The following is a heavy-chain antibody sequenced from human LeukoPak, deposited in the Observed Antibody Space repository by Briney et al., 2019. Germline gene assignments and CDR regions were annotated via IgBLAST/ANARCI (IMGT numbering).Heavy chain of an antibody. CDR3: ARGLDTNDWYDAFDI. Sequence: GGSLRLSCAASGITFSSYWMSWVRQAPGKGLEWVANINQDASETQYADSVQSRFTISRDNAKNSLYLQMNSLRAEDTAVYYCARGLDTNDWYDAFDIWGQGTMVTVSS. J-gene: IGHJ3*02. CDR1: GITFSSYW. CDR2: INQDASET. V-gene: IGHV3-7*03. D-gene: IGHD3/OR15-3a*01.